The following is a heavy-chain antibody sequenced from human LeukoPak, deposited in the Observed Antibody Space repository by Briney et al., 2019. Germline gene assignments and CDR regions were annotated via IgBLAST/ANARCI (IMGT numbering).Heavy chain of an antibody. CDR2: IIPSVGTA. CDR3: ATTLLGSSYARYYFDY. CDR1: GGTFSSYA. D-gene: IGHD2-2*01. Sequence: SVRVSCTASGGTFSSYAMSWVRQAPGQGLEWMGGIIPSVGTANYAQKFQGRVTITADKSTSTAYMELSSLRSEDTAVYYCATTLLGSSYARYYFDYWGQGTLVTVSS. J-gene: IGHJ4*02. V-gene: IGHV1-69*06.